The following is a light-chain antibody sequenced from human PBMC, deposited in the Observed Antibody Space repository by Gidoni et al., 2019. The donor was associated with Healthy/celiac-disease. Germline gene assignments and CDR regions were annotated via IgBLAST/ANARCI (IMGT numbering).Light chain of an antibody. CDR3: QQANSFPYT. CDR2: AAS. Sequence: DIKMTESPSSVSASLVDRVTITCRASQGISSWLAWYHQKPGKAPKLLIYAASSLQSGVPARFSGSGSGTDFTLTISSLQPEDFATYYCQQANSFPYTFGQGTKLEIK. CDR1: QGISSW. J-gene: IGKJ2*01. V-gene: IGKV1-12*02.